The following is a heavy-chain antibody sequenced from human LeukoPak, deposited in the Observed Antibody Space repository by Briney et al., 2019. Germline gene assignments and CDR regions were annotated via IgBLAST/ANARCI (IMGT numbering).Heavy chain of an antibody. CDR2: IYYSGST. Sequence: SKTLSLTCTVSGGSISSYYWSWIRQPPGKGLEWIGYIYYSGSTNYNPSLKSRVTISVDTSKNQFSLKLSSVTAADTAVYYCARLGYSGDIDYWGQGTLVTVSS. V-gene: IGHV4-59*01. CDR3: ARLGYSGDIDY. J-gene: IGHJ4*02. CDR1: GGSISSYY. D-gene: IGHD3-10*01.